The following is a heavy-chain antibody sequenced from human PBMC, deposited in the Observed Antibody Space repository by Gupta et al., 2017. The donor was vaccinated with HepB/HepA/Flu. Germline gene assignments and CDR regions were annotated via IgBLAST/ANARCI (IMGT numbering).Heavy chain of an antibody. D-gene: IGHD1-26*01. CDR1: GYTFTSYD. J-gene: IGHJ4*02. CDR3: ARASGSYFPLDY. CDR2: MNPNSGNT. V-gene: IGHV1-8*03. Sequence: QVPLVQSGAEVTQPGASVTVSCKASGYTFTSYDIHWVRQATGQGLEWMGWMNPNSGNTGYAQKFQGRVTITRNTSISTAYMELSSLRSEDTAVYYCARASGSYFPLDYWGQGTLVTV.